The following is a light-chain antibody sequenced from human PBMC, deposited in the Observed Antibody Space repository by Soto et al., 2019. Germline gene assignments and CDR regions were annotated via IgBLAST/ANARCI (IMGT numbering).Light chain of an antibody. J-gene: IGKJ1*01. Sequence: EIVLTQSPGTLSLSPGERATLSCMASQSVSSSYLAWYQQKPGQGPRLLIYGASSRATGIPDRFSGSGSGTDFTLTISRLEPEDFAVYYCQQYGSSPGGTFGQGTKVDI. CDR1: QSVSSSY. V-gene: IGKV3-20*01. CDR3: QQYGSSPGGT. CDR2: GAS.